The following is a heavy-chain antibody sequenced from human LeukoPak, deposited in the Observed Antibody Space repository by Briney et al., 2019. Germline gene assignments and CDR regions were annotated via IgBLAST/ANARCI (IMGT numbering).Heavy chain of an antibody. Sequence: SETLSLTCTVSGGSISSNSYYWGWIRQPPGTGLEWIGSIFYSGNTYYNPSLKSRVTISLDTSKNQFSLKLNSVTAADTAVYYCARQTGAGLFILPGGQGTLVTVSS. CDR2: IFYSGNT. D-gene: IGHD3-3*01. CDR3: ARQTGAGLFILP. J-gene: IGHJ4*02. CDR1: GGSISSNSYY. V-gene: IGHV4-39*01.